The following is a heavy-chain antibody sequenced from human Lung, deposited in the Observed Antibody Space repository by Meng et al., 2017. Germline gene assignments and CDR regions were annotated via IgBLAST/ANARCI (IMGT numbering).Heavy chain of an antibody. V-gene: IGHV3-7*01. D-gene: IGHD6-13*01. Sequence: GGSLRLSCAASGFTFSSYWMSWVRQAPGKGLEWVANIKQDGSEKYYVDSVKGRFTISRDNAKNSLYLQMNSLRAEDTAVYYCAREVGHSSSWKNYYYGMDVWGQGTTVTVSS. J-gene: IGHJ6*02. CDR3: AREVGHSSSWKNYYYGMDV. CDR2: IKQDGSEK. CDR1: GFTFSSYW.